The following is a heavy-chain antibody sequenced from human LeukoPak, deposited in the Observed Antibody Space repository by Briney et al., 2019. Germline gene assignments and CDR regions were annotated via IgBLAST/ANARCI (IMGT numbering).Heavy chain of an antibody. J-gene: IGHJ4*02. V-gene: IGHV4-4*07. CDR2: IYTSGST. D-gene: IGHD3-3*01. CDR1: GGSISSYY. CDR3: AREEEDYDFWSGEGGFDY. Sequence: SETLSLTCTVSGGSISSYYWSWIRQPAGKGLEWIGRIYTSGSTNYNPSLKSRVTISVDKSKNQFSLKLSSVTAADTVVYYCAREEEDYDFWSGEGGFDYWGQGTLVTVSS.